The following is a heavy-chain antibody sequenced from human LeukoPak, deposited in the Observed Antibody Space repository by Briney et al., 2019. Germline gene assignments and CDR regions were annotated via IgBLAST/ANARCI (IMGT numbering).Heavy chain of an antibody. J-gene: IGHJ4*02. CDR2: ISHDGLNK. CDR1: GFTFSSYG. CDR3: AKEGAPFYDILTGHNYLDY. Sequence: GGSLRLSCAASGFTFSSYGMHWVRQAPGKGLEWVAVISHDGLNKYYADSMKGRFTMSRDNSKSTLYLQMNSLRAEDTAVYYCAKEGAPFYDILTGHNYLDYWGQGTLVTDSS. D-gene: IGHD3-9*01. V-gene: IGHV3-30*18.